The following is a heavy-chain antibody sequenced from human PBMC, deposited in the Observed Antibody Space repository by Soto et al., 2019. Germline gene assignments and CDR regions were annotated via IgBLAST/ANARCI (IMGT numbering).Heavy chain of an antibody. D-gene: IGHD2-8*01. CDR2: ISANGGST. CDR1: RLRFGNFA. V-gene: IGHV3-23*01. Sequence: PRLSCVSSRLRFGNFAMSWVRQAPGKGLEWVSAISANGGSTYYADSVKGRFTISRDNSMKTMYLQMDSLRAEDTALYYCTNDQEENKYGLGREGMDAWGQGTTVTVSS. CDR3: TNDQEENKYGLGREGMDA. J-gene: IGHJ6*02.